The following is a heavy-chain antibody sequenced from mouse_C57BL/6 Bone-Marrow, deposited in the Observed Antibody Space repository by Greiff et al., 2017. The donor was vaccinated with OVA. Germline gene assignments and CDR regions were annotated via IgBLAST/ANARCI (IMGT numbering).Heavy chain of an antibody. CDR2: ISNLAYSI. CDR1: GFTFSDYG. D-gene: IGHD2-3*01. CDR3: ARHGDGYYVRAMDY. J-gene: IGHJ4*01. Sequence: DVHLVESGGGLVQPGGSLKLSCAASGFTFSDYGMAWVRQAPRKGPEWVAFISNLAYSIYYADTVTGRFTISRENAKNTLYLEMSSLRSEDTAMYYCARHGDGYYVRAMDYWGQGTSVTVSS. V-gene: IGHV5-15*01.